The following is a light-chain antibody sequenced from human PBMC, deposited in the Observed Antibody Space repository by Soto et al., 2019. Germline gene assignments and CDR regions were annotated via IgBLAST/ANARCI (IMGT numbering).Light chain of an antibody. V-gene: IGLV1-51*01. CDR2: ENN. CDR1: SSSIGSNY. Sequence: QSVLMQPPSVSAAPGQMVTISCSGSSSSIGSNYVSWYQQVPGTAPKLLIYENNKRPSGIPDRFSGSKSGTSATLGIAGLQTGDEADYYCGTWDSSLSVYVFGSGTKLTVL. J-gene: IGLJ1*01. CDR3: GTWDSSLSVYV.